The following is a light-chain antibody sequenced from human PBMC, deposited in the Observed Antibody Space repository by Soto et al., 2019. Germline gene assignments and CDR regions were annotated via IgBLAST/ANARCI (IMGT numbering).Light chain of an antibody. J-gene: IGKJ2*01. CDR3: QQSYSTPHT. Sequence: DIQVTQSPSSLSASVGDRVTISCRASQSISTYLNWYQHKPGKAPKLLIHAASSLRSGVPSRFSGSGSGTDFTLTISSMQPEDFATYYCQQSYSTPHTFGQGTKLEIK. CDR2: AAS. CDR1: QSISTY. V-gene: IGKV1-39*01.